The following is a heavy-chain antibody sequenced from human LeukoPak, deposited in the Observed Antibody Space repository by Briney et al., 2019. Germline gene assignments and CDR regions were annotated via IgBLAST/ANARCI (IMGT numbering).Heavy chain of an antibody. D-gene: IGHD1-26*01. V-gene: IGHV3-7*01. CDR1: GFIFSSYW. Sequence: GGSLRLSCAASGFIFSSYWMSWVRQAPGKGLEWVANIKQDGSEKYYVDSVKGRFTISRDNAKSSLYLQMNSLRAEDTAVYYCATSGSYADNYFDYWGQGTLVTVSS. CDR2: IKQDGSEK. J-gene: IGHJ4*02. CDR3: ATSGSYADNYFDY.